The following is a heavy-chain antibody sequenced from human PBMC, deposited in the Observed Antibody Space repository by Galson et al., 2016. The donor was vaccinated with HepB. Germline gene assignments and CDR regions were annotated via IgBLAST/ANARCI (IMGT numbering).Heavy chain of an antibody. Sequence: SVKVSCKASGYTFINFYIHWVRQAPGQGLEWMGWISPRNGDTGYAQKFQGRVSVTRHTSISTTKMELSSLRSDETALYYCARDLWYLAPKRRVWDKHFDYWGQGALVTVSS. J-gene: IGHJ4*02. D-gene: IGHD2-15*01. CDR1: GYTFINFY. CDR2: ISPRNGDT. V-gene: IGHV1-2*02. CDR3: ARDLWYLAPKRRVWDKHFDY.